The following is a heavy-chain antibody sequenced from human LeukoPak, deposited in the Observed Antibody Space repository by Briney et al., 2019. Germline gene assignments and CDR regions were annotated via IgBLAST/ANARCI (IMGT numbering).Heavy chain of an antibody. V-gene: IGHV3-21*01. CDR1: GFTFSSYS. CDR3: ARELRFLEWLLFDP. CDR2: ISSSSSYI. Sequence: GGSLRLSCAASGFTFSSYSMNWVRQAPGKGLEWVSSISSSSSYIYYADSVKGRFTISRDNAKNSLYLQMNSLRAEDTAVYYCARELRFLEWLLFDPGGQGTLVTVSS. D-gene: IGHD3-3*01. J-gene: IGHJ5*02.